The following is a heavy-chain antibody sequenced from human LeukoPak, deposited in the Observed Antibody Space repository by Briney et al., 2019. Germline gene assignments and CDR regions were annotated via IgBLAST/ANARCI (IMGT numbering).Heavy chain of an antibody. Sequence: ASVRVSCKASGYTFTNHGISWVRQAPGQGLXXXXXXXXYNGDTSYAQKVQGRVTMTTDTSTTTAYMELRSLSSDDTAVYYCARDPSNSSGWRAYLDYWGQGTPVTVSS. V-gene: IGHV1-18*01. CDR2: XXXYNGDT. J-gene: IGHJ4*02. CDR3: ARDPSNSSGWRAYLDY. D-gene: IGHD6-19*01. CDR1: GYTFTNHG.